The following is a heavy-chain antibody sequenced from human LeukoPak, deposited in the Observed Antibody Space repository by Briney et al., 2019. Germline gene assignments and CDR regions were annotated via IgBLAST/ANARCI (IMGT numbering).Heavy chain of an antibody. V-gene: IGHV3-74*01. CDR1: GFAFSNYW. Sequence: GGSLRLSCAASGFAFSNYWMHWVRQAPGKGLVWVSRLNSDGSSTNYADSVKGRFTISRDNAKNTLYLQMNSLRDEDTAVFYCARSRYDYIWGIDYWGQGTLVTVSS. J-gene: IGHJ4*02. CDR2: LNSDGSST. CDR3: ARSRYDYIWGIDY. D-gene: IGHD3-16*01.